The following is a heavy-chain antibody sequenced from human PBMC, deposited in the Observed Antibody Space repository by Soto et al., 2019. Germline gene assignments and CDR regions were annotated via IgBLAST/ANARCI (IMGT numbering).Heavy chain of an antibody. D-gene: IGHD3-16*01. J-gene: IGHJ4*02. Sequence: SETLSLTCTVSGYSISSGYYWGWIRQPPGKGLEWIGSIYHSGSTYYNPSLKSRVTISVDTSKNQFSLKLSSVTAADTAVYYCARGGGSLNLDYWGQGTLVTVSS. CDR3: ARGGGSLNLDY. CDR1: GYSISSGYY. V-gene: IGHV4-38-2*02. CDR2: IYHSGST.